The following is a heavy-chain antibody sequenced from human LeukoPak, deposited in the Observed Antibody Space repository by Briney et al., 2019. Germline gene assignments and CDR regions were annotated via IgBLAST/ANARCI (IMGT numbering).Heavy chain of an antibody. CDR3: TRTAVEQQLAYFNY. J-gene: IGHJ4*02. D-gene: IGHD6-13*01. Sequence: SETLFLTCTVSGDSISNNNYYWGWIRQPPGKGLEWIASIYYSGSTYSNPSLKSRVTISVDTSKNQFSLKLSSVTAADTAVYFCTRTAVEQQLAYFNYWGQGTLVTVSS. CDR2: IYYSGST. V-gene: IGHV4-39*01. CDR1: GDSISNNNYY.